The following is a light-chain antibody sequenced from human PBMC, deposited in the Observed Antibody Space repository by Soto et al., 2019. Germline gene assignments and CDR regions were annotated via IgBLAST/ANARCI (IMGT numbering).Light chain of an antibody. CDR3: QVWDSTSDHWV. CDR2: DDS. V-gene: IGLV3-21*02. CDR1: NIGSKS. Sequence: SYELTQPPSVSVAPGQTASITCGGNNIGSKSVHWYQQKPGQAPVLVVYDDSDRPSGIPERFSGSNSGNTATLTISRVEDGDEADYYCQVWDSTSDHWVFVGGTKLTVL. J-gene: IGLJ3*02.